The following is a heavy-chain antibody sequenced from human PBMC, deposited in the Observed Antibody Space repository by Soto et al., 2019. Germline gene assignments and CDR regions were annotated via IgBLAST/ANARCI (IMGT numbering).Heavy chain of an antibody. D-gene: IGHD6-19*01. Sequence: SLRLSCAASGFTFSSYWMSWVRQAPGKGLEWVANIKQDGSEKYYVDSVKGRFTISRDNAKNPLYLQMNSLRAEDTAVYYCAREEADSSADLIDPWGQGTLVTVSS. CDR1: GFTFSSYW. CDR2: IKQDGSEK. CDR3: AREEADSSADLIDP. J-gene: IGHJ5*02. V-gene: IGHV3-7*01.